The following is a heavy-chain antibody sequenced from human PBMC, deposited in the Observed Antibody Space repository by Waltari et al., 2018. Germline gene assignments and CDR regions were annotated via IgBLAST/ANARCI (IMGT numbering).Heavy chain of an antibody. CDR3: AGHGYFGSGSHYFDS. Sequence: EVQLVESGGGLVQPGGSLSLSCAACGFTVRPKYMSWVRQAPGKGLEWVAVIYAGGTTYYPDSVRGRFTISRDTSKNTVYLQMNSLRPEDTAVYYCAGHGYFGSGSHYFDSWGQGTLVTVSS. CDR2: IYAGGTT. V-gene: IGHV3-66*02. J-gene: IGHJ4*02. CDR1: GFTVRPKY. D-gene: IGHD3-10*01.